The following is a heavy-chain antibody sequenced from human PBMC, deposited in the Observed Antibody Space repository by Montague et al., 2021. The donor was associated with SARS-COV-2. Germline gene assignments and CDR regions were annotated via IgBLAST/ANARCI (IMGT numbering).Heavy chain of an antibody. V-gene: IGHV4-31*03. CDR1: GGSITSGAYY. J-gene: IGHJ2*01. Sequence: TLSLTCNVSGGSITSGAYYWSWIRQHPGKGLEWIGYIYYSGRTXLNPSLKSRVTISVDTSNNQFSLKVTSVTAADTAVYYCAREWGRGGDRYWYFDLWGRGILVTVSS. D-gene: IGHD2-21*02. CDR2: IYYSGRT. CDR3: AREWGRGGDRYWYFDL.